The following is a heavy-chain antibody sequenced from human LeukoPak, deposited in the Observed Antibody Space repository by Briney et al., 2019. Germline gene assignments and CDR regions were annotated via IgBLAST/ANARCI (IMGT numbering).Heavy chain of an antibody. V-gene: IGHV3-48*03. CDR2: ISSSGSTI. CDR1: GFTFSSYE. J-gene: IGHJ4*02. D-gene: IGHD2-8*01. Sequence: GGSLRLSCAASGFTFSSYEMNWVRQAPGKGLEWVSYISSSGSTIYYADSVKGRFTISRDNAKNSLYLQMNSLRAEDTAVYYCARVRGMLYYFDYWGQGTPVTVSS. CDR3: ARVRGMLYYFDY.